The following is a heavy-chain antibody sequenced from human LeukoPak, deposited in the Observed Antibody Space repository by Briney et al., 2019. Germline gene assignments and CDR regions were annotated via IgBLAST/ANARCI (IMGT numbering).Heavy chain of an antibody. Sequence: GESLKISCKGSGYSFTSYRIGWVRQMPGKGLEWMGIIYPGDSDTRYSPSFQGQVTISADKSISTAYQQWSSLKASDTAMYYCARPKGQWLPPGAFDIWGQGTMVTVSS. CDR3: ARPKGQWLPPGAFDI. D-gene: IGHD6-19*01. V-gene: IGHV5-51*01. CDR1: GYSFTSYR. J-gene: IGHJ3*02. CDR2: IYPGDSDT.